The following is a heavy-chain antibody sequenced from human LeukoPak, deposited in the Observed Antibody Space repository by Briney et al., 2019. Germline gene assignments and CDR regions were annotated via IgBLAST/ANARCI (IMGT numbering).Heavy chain of an antibody. V-gene: IGHV3-48*04. Sequence: SGGSLRLSCAASGFTFSSYSMNWVRQAPGKGLEWVSYISSSRSSMYYADSVKGRFTISRDNAKDSLYLQMNSLRAEDTAIYYCARDEGTSGYDLLDYWGQGTLVTVSS. J-gene: IGHJ4*01. CDR1: GFTFSSYS. CDR3: ARDEGTSGYDLLDY. D-gene: IGHD5-12*01. CDR2: ISSSRSSM.